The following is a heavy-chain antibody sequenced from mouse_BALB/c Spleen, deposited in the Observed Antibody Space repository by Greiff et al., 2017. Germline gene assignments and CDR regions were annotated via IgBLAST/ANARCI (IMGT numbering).Heavy chain of an antibody. Sequence: QVQLKQSGPGLVQPSQSLSITCTVSGFSLTSYGVHWVRQSPGKGLEWLGVIWSGGSTDYNAAFISRLSISKDNSKSQVFLKMNSLQTDDTAMYYCARVRDGYYLYYAMDYWGQGTSVTVSS. CDR2: IWSGGST. V-gene: IGHV2-2*01. CDR1: GFSLTSYG. D-gene: IGHD2-3*01. CDR3: ARVRDGYYLYYAMDY. J-gene: IGHJ4*01.